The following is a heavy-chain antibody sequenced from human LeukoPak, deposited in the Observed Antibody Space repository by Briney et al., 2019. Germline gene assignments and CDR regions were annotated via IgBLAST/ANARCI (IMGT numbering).Heavy chain of an antibody. J-gene: IGHJ4*02. CDR3: ARDLVTKGY. CDR1: GFTFSNAW. Sequence: GGSLRLSCAASGFTFSNAWMSWVRQAPGKGLEWVANIKQDGSEKFYVDSMKGRFTISRDNSKNSLYLQTNSLRAEDTAVYYCARDLVTKGYWGQGTLVTVSS. V-gene: IGHV3-7*01. CDR2: IKQDGSEK. D-gene: IGHD4-23*01.